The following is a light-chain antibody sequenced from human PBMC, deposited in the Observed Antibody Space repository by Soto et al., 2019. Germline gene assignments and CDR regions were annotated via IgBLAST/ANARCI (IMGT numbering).Light chain of an antibody. V-gene: IGKV1-5*01. CDR1: QSVDRR. Sequence: DIQMTQSPSTLPASVGDRVIITCRASQSVDRRLAWYQQRPGKAPRILVYHASSLETGVPARFSGSGSGTEFTLTISSLQPDDFATYYCQQYNSYRITFGQGTRLEIK. J-gene: IGKJ5*01. CDR2: HAS. CDR3: QQYNSYRIT.